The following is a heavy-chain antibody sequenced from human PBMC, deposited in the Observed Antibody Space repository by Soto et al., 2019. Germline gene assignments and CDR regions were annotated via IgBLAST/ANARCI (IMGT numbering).Heavy chain of an antibody. CDR3: ARGTFDVDAGGDNWFDP. V-gene: IGHV3-48*01. J-gene: IGHJ5*02. Sequence: GGSLRLSCAASGFTFSSYSMNWVRQAPGKGLEWVSYISSSSSTIYYADSVKGRFTISRDNAKNSLYLQMNSLRAEDTAVYYCARGTFDVDAGGDNWFDPWGQGTLVTVSS. CDR2: ISSSSSTI. CDR1: GFTFSSYS. D-gene: IGHD3-10*01.